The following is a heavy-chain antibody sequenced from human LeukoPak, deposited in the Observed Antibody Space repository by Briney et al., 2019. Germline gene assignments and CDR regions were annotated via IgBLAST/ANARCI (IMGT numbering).Heavy chain of an antibody. J-gene: IGHJ6*03. D-gene: IGHD2-15*01. CDR1: GGTFTDFA. CDR2: IIPLYGTT. V-gene: IGHV1-69*06. Sequence: SVKVSCKASGGTFTDFAITWVRQAPGQGLEWLGRIIPLYGTTNYAQNFRGKVTMTADKSTSTAYMELSSLRSEDTAVYYCATMVAAFYYYYCMDVWGNGTTVTVSS. CDR3: ATMVAAFYYYYCMDV.